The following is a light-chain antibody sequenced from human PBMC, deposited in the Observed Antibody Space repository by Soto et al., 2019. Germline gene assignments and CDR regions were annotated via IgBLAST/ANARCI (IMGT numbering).Light chain of an antibody. CDR2: DAS. J-gene: IGKJ5*01. V-gene: IGKV1-33*01. CDR3: QQYDSPPPT. CDR1: HGVKKN. Sequence: DIQMTQSPSTLSASLGDRVTITCRASHGVKKNLNWYQEKPGKAPKLLIYDASNMKTGVPSRFSGSGSGTHFTFTISTLQPEDIATYYCQQYDSPPPTFGQGTRVDIK.